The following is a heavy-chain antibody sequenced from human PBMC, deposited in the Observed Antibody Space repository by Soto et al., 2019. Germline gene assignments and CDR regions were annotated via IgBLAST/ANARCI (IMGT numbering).Heavy chain of an antibody. J-gene: IGHJ4*02. Sequence: GESLXISCKGSGYPFSTYWIGWVRQTPGKGLEWVAIIYPSDSETKYSPSFQGQVTISADNSISTAYLEWNSLKASDTGLYYCARSYSNYVDXWGQGTQVTVSS. CDR3: ARSYSNYVDX. V-gene: IGHV5-51*01. D-gene: IGHD4-4*01. CDR2: IYPSDSET. CDR1: GYPFSTYW.